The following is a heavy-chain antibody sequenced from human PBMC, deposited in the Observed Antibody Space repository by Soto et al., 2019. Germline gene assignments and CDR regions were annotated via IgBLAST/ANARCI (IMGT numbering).Heavy chain of an antibody. CDR1: GYSFTGYY. Sequence: ASVKVSCKACGYSFTGYYMHWVRQAPGQGLEWMGWINPNSGGTNYAQKFQGWVTMTRDTSISTAYMELSRLRSDDTAVYYCARDRDGAFDIWGQGTMVTVSS. V-gene: IGHV1-2*04. CDR2: INPNSGGT. D-gene: IGHD3-10*01. J-gene: IGHJ3*02. CDR3: ARDRDGAFDI.